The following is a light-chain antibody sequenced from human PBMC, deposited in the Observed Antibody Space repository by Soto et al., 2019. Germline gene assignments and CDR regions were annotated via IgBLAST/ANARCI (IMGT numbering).Light chain of an antibody. CDR3: QSHDSSLSGHVV. CDR1: SSNIGAGYD. Sequence: QSVLTQPPSVSGAPGRRVTISCTGSSSNIGAGYDVHWYQQFPGTAPKLLIYGNSNRPSGVPDRFSGSKSGTSASLAITGLQAEDEAEYYCQSHDSSLSGHVVFGGGTKVTVL. V-gene: IGLV1-40*01. J-gene: IGLJ2*01. CDR2: GNS.